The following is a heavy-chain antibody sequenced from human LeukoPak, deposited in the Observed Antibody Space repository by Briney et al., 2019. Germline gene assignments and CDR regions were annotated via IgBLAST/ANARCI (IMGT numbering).Heavy chain of an antibody. CDR2: ISYDGSNK. CDR1: GFTFSSYA. V-gene: IGHV3-30*01. CDR3: ARGGSEYSSSFFDY. J-gene: IGHJ4*02. D-gene: IGHD6-6*01. Sequence: GRSLRLSCAASGFTFSSYAMHWVRQAPGKGLEWVAVISYDGSNKYYADSVKGRFTISRDNSKNPLYLQMNSLRAEDTAVYYCARGGSEYSSSFFDYWGQGTLVTVSS.